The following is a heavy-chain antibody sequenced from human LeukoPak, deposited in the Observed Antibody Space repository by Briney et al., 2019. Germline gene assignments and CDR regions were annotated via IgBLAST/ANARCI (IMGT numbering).Heavy chain of an antibody. Sequence: GASVKVSCKASGYTFTSYGISWVRQAPGQGLEWMGWISAYNGNTNYAQKLQGRVTMTTDTSTSTAYMELRSLRSDDTAVYYCARGSSNEYSSTTAPHDYWGQGTLVTVSS. CDR2: ISAYNGNT. CDR1: GYTFTSYG. J-gene: IGHJ4*02. D-gene: IGHD6-6*01. CDR3: ARGSSNEYSSTTAPHDY. V-gene: IGHV1-18*01.